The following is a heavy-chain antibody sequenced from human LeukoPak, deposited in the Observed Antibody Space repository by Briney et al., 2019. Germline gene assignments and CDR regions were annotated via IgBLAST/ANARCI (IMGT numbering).Heavy chain of an antibody. V-gene: IGHV3-7*01. Sequence: GGSLRLSCAASGFTFSSYWMSWVRQAPGKGLEWVANIKQDGSEKYYVDSVKGRFTISRDNAKNSLYLQMNSLRAEDTAVYHCARGTVYYYDSCWFDPWGQGTLVTVSS. J-gene: IGHJ5*02. D-gene: IGHD3-22*01. CDR1: GFTFSSYW. CDR3: ARGTVYYYDSCWFDP. CDR2: IKQDGSEK.